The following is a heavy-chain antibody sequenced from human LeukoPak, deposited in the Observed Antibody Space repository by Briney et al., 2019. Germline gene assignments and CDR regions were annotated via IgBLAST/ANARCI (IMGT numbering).Heavy chain of an antibody. V-gene: IGHV3-30*02. CDR2: IRYDGSNK. Sequence: GGSLRLSCAASGFTFSSYGMHWVRQAPGKGLEWVAFIRYDGSNKYYADSVKGRFTISRDNSKNTLYLQMNSLRAEDTAVYYCAKGPHDYGDSNAFDIWGQGTMVTVSS. CDR1: GFTFSSYG. D-gene: IGHD4-17*01. CDR3: AKGPHDYGDSNAFDI. J-gene: IGHJ3*02.